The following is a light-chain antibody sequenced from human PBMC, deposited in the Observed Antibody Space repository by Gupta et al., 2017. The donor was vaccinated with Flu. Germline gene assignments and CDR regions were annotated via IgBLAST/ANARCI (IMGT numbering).Light chain of an antibody. CDR1: QSISSW. CDR2: MAS. Sequence: PSTLAASVGDRVTITCRASQSISSWLAWYQQKPGKPPKLLIYMASTLETGVPSRFAGSGSGTEFTLTISSLQPDDFATYYCQEYNRYSWTFGQGTKVEIK. J-gene: IGKJ1*01. V-gene: IGKV1-5*03. CDR3: QEYNRYSWT.